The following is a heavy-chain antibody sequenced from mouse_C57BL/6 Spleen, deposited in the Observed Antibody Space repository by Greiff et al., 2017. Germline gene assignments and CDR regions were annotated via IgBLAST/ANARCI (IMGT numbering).Heavy chain of an antibody. V-gene: IGHV1-50*01. D-gene: IGHD2-3*01. Sequence: VQLQQPGAELVKPGASVKLSCKASGFTFTSYWMQWVQQRPGQGLEWIGEIGPSDSYTNYTQKFKGKATLTEDTSSSTANMHLSSLTSEDSAVYYCARLGGYYPAWFAYWGQGTLVTVSA. J-gene: IGHJ3*01. CDR1: GFTFTSYW. CDR2: IGPSDSYT. CDR3: ARLGGYYPAWFAY.